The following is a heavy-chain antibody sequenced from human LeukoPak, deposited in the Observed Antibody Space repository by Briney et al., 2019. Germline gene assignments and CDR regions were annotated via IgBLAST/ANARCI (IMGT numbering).Heavy chain of an antibody. V-gene: IGHV4-59*01. CDR2: IFYTGST. D-gene: IGHD5-24*01. CDR3: ARAGIMATTPFGY. CDR1: GGSISSNY. J-gene: IGHJ4*02. Sequence: SETLSLTCTVSGGSISSNYWSWIRQPPGKGLEWIGYIFYTGSTNYNPSLKSRVTISVDTSKNQFSLRLSSVTAADTAVYYCARAGIMATTPFGYWGQGTLVSVSS.